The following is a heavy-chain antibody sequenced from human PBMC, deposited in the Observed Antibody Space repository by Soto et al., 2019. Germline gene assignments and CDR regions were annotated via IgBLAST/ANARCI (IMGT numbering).Heavy chain of an antibody. CDR2: IWFDGSNK. CDR1: GFTFSSHA. Sequence: SCASSGFTFSSHAMHWVRQAPGKGLEWVANIWFDGSNKNYADSVKGRFTISRDNSKNTLFLQVNSLRAEDTAIYYYARAAYTSGYYYFDHWGQGTPVTVSS. D-gene: IGHD6-19*01. V-gene: IGHV3-33*01. J-gene: IGHJ4*02. CDR3: ARAAYTSGYYYFDH.